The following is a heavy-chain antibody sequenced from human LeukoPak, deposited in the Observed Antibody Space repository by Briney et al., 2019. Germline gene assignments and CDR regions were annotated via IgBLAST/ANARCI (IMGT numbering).Heavy chain of an antibody. CDR2: INPNSGGT. J-gene: IGHJ4*02. Sequence: GASVKVSCKASGYTFTGYYTHWVRQAPGQGLEWMGWINPNSGGTNYAQKFQGRVTMTRDTSISTAYMELSRLRSDDTAVYYCARDGRSWGTYCYDSSGPDYWGQGTLVTVSS. D-gene: IGHD3-22*01. CDR3: ARDGRSWGTYCYDSSGPDY. CDR1: GYTFTGYY. V-gene: IGHV1-2*02.